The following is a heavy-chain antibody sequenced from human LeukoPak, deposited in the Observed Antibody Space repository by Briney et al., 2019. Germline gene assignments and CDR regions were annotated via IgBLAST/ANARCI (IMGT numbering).Heavy chain of an antibody. CDR1: GFTFDDYA. Sequence: GGSLRLSCAASGFTFDDYALHWVRQDPGKGLEWVSLITWDGGGTYYSASVKGRFTISRDNSKNSLYLHMNSLRPEDTALYFCARGGYRSSQTKFDYWGQGTLVTVSS. CDR2: ITWDGGGT. CDR3: ARGGYRSSQTKFDY. J-gene: IGHJ4*02. D-gene: IGHD6-13*01. V-gene: IGHV3-43D*03.